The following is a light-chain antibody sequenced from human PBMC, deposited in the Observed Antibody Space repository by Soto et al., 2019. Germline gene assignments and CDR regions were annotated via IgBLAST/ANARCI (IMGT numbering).Light chain of an antibody. CDR2: GAS. Sequence: EIVLTQSPGTLSLSPGERATLSCRASQSVRSSHLAWYQQKPGQAPRLLIYGASSRATGIPDRFSGSGSGTDFTLTISRLEPEDFAVYSCQQYGSPPPITFGQGTRLEI. CDR1: QSVRSSH. V-gene: IGKV3-20*01. J-gene: IGKJ5*01. CDR3: QQYGSPPPIT.